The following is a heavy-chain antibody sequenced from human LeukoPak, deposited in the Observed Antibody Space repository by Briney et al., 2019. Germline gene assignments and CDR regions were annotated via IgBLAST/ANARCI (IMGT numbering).Heavy chain of an antibody. V-gene: IGHV4-4*07. J-gene: IGHJ6*03. CDR1: GGSISSYY. D-gene: IGHD3-22*01. Sequence: SETLSLTCTVSGGSISSYYWSWIRQPAGKGLEWIGRIYSTGSTDYNPSLKSRVTISVDTSKNQFSLKLSSVTAADTAVYYCARKNRDSSGYYYYYYYMDVWGKGTTVTVSS. CDR2: IYSTGST. CDR3: ARKNRDSSGYYYYYYYMDV.